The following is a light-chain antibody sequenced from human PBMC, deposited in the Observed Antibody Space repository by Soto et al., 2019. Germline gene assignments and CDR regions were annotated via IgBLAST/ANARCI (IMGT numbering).Light chain of an antibody. J-gene: IGKJ3*01. V-gene: IGKV3-11*01. Sequence: EIVLTQSQATLSLSPGERATLSCRASQSVGSYLAWFQQRPGHAPRLVIHDASKRATGIPARFSGSGSGTDFSLTISGLEPEDFAVYYCQQRDNWPFTFGPGTTGDIK. CDR2: DAS. CDR1: QSVGSY. CDR3: QQRDNWPFT.